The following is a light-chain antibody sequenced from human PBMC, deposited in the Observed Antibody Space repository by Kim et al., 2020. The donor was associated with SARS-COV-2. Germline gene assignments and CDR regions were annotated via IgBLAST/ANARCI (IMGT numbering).Light chain of an antibody. Sequence: LALWPGDSATRSCRASQSVSSNLAWYQHKPGQAPRLLIYYASNRASGIPARFSGSGSGTDFTLTISSLETEDFAVYYCQQRSNWRTFGQGTKLEI. CDR3: QQRSNWRT. V-gene: IGKV3-11*01. CDR2: YAS. J-gene: IGKJ2*01. CDR1: QSVSSN.